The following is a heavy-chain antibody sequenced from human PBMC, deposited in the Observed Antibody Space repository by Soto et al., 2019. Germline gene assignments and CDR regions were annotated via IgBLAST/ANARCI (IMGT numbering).Heavy chain of an antibody. V-gene: IGHV3-23*01. J-gene: IGHJ4*02. CDR3: AKLVYSPDRGYFDY. CDR2: ISGSGGST. D-gene: IGHD5-18*01. Sequence: EVPLLESGGGLVQPGGSLRLSCAASGFTFSSYAMSWVRQAPGKGLEWVSAISGSGGSTYYADSVKGRFTISRDNXXNTLYLQMNSLRAEDTAVYYCAKLVYSPDRGYFDYWGQGTLVTVSS. CDR1: GFTFSSYA.